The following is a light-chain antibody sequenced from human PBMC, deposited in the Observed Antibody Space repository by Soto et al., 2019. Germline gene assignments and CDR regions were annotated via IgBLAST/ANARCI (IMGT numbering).Light chain of an antibody. CDR3: QQYNNWWT. V-gene: IGKV3-15*01. J-gene: IGKJ1*01. Sequence: EIVMTQSPATLSVSPGERATLSCRASQSVSSYLDWYQQKPGQAPRLLIYGASTRATDIPARFSGSGSGTEFTLTISSLQSEDFAVYYCQQYNNWWTFGQGTKVDIK. CDR1: QSVSSY. CDR2: GAS.